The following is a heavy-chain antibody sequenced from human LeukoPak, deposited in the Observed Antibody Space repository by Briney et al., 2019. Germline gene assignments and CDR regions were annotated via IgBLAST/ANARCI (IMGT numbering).Heavy chain of an antibody. J-gene: IGHJ4*02. CDR3: ARVSQYYYDSSGYLDY. D-gene: IGHD3-22*01. CDR1: GGSISSGGYS. CDR2: IHHSGST. Sequence: SETLSLTCAVSGGSISSGGYSWSWIRQPPGKGLEWIGEIHHSGSTNYNPSLKSRVTISVDTSKNQFSLKLSSVTAADTAVYYCARVSQYYYDSSGYLDYWGQGTLVTVSS. V-gene: IGHV4-30-2*01.